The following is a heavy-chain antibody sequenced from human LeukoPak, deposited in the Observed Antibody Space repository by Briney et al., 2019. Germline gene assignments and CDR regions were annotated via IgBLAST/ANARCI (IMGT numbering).Heavy chain of an antibody. J-gene: IGHJ4*02. D-gene: IGHD5-12*01. Sequence: ASVKVSCKASGNTFAGYYVHWVRQAPGQGLEWMGWISAYNGNTNYAQKLQGRVTMTTDTSTSTAYMELRSLRSDDTAVYYCAREGYSGYRDFDYWGQGTLVTVSS. CDR1: GNTFAGYY. CDR3: AREGYSGYRDFDY. CDR2: ISAYNGNT. V-gene: IGHV1-18*04.